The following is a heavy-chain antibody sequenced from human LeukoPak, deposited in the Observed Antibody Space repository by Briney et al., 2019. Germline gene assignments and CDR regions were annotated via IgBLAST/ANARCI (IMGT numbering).Heavy chain of an antibody. CDR3: ARDGSYSSSWYFDY. CDR1: GFTFRYYA. CDR2: ISADGNKK. V-gene: IGHV3-30*04. Sequence: PGGSLRLSCAPSGFTFRYYAFHWVRQAPGKGLEWVAVISADGNKKYSGDSVNGRFTISRDNAKNSLYLQMNSLRAEDTAVYYCARDGSYSSSWYFDYWGQGTLVTVSS. J-gene: IGHJ4*02. D-gene: IGHD6-13*01.